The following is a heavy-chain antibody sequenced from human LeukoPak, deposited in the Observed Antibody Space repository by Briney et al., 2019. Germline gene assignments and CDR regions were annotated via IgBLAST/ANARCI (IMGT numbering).Heavy chain of an antibody. D-gene: IGHD6-19*01. J-gene: IGHJ4*02. CDR1: GFTVSSNY. CDR2: IYSGGST. Sequence: PGGSLRLSCAASGFTVSSNYMSWVRQAPGKGLEWVSVIYSGGSTYYADSVKGRFTISRDNSKNTLYLQMNSLRAEDTAVYYCAREDPGYSSGPLDYWGQGTLVTVSS. V-gene: IGHV3-53*01. CDR3: AREDPGYSSGPLDY.